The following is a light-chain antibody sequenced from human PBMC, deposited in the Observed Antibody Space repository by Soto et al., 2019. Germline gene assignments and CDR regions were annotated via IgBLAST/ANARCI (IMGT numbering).Light chain of an antibody. CDR1: QSVSSN. J-gene: IGKJ5*01. CDR3: QQRTNWPIT. CDR2: DVS. Sequence: IVMTQSPVTLSVSPWERATLSCRASQSVSSNLAWYQQKPGQAPSLLIYDVSNRAPAIPDRFSGSGSGTDFTLTISNLEPEDFAVYYCQQRTNWPITFGQGTRLEIK. V-gene: IGKV3-11*01.